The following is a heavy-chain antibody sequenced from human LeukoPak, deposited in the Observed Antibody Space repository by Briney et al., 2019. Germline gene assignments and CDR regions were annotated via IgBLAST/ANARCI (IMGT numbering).Heavy chain of an antibody. CDR2: IFTGGST. J-gene: IGHJ5*02. D-gene: IGHD3-3*02. V-gene: IGHV4-4*07. CDR1: GDPISTYY. Sequence: SETLSLTCTVSGDPISTYYWSWIRQPAGKGLEWIGRIFTGGSTNYNPSLKSRVTMSLDTSKNQFSLKLSSVTAADTAVYYCARKALPGNWFDPWGQGALVTVSS. CDR3: ARKALPGNWFDP.